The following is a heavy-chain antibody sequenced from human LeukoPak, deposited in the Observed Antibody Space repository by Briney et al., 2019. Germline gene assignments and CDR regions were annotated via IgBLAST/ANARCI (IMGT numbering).Heavy chain of an antibody. CDR1: GYTFTSYW. J-gene: IGHJ4*02. V-gene: IGHV5-51*01. CDR3: ARHEAQDYGTLMLDY. CDR2: IYLGDSET. Sequence: GESLKISCKGSGYTFTSYWIGWVRQMPGKGLEWMGFIYLGDSETTYSPSFQGQVTISADKSINTAYLQWSSLKASDTAMYYRARHEAQDYGTLMLDYGGQGTLVTASS. D-gene: IGHD4-17*01.